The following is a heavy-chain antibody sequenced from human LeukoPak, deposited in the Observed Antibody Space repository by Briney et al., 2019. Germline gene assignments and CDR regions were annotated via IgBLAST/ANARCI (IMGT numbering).Heavy chain of an antibody. CDR1: GNTFTGYD. D-gene: IGHD2-15*01. J-gene: IGHJ6*02. CDR3: ARDIVVVVAAKEDYYYGMDV. V-gene: IGHV1-2*02. Sequence: ASVKVSCKASGNTFTGYDIHWVRQAPGQGLEWMGWINPNSGGTNYAQQFQGRVTMTRDTSINTVYMELSRLRSDDTAVYYCARDIVVVVAAKEDYYYGMDVWGQGTTVTVSS. CDR2: INPNSGGT.